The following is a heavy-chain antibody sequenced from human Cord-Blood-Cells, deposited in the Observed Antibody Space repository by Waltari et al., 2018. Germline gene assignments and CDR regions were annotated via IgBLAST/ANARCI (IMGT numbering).Heavy chain of an antibody. V-gene: IGHV3-30*18. CDR1: GFTFSSYG. Sequence: QVQLVESGGGVVQPGRSLRLSCAASGFTFSSYGMHWVRQAPGKGLEWVAVISYDGRNKYYADSVKGRFTISRDNSKNTLYLQMNSLRAEDTAVYYCAKSKGGQLGILGYWGQGTLVTVSS. CDR2: ISYDGRNK. D-gene: IGHD7-27*01. CDR3: AKSKGGQLGILGY. J-gene: IGHJ4*02.